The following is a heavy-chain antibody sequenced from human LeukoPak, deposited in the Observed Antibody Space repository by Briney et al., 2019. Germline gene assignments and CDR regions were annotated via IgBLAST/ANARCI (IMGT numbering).Heavy chain of an antibody. J-gene: IGHJ4*02. CDR3: SRSLDY. Sequence: GGSLRLSCAASGFTFTNYWMDWFRQAPGKGLEWVANINQGGSEKYYVDSVKGRFTISRDNAKNSLYLQLNNLRADDTALYYCSRSLDYWGQGTLVTVSS. CDR1: GFTFTNYW. CDR2: INQGGSEK. V-gene: IGHV3-7*03.